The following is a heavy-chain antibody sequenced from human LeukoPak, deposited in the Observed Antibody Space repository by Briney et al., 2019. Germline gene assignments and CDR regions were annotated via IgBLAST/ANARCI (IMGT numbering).Heavy chain of an antibody. Sequence: SVKVSCKASGGTFISYAISWVRQAPGQGLEWMGRIIPIFGTANYAQKFQGRVTIATDESTSTAYMELSSLRSEDTAVYYCAREPVGATKRFDYWGQGTLVTVSS. D-gene: IGHD1-26*01. V-gene: IGHV1-69*05. CDR2: IIPIFGTA. CDR1: GGTFISYA. CDR3: AREPVGATKRFDY. J-gene: IGHJ4*02.